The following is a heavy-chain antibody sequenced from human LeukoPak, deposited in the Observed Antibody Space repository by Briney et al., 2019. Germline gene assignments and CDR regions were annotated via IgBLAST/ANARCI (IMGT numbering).Heavy chain of an antibody. J-gene: IGHJ6*02. V-gene: IGHV3-30*03. CDR2: ISYDGSNK. D-gene: IGHD3-9*01. CDR1: GFTFNTYG. CDR3: ARENYDTLTGTYHGLDV. Sequence: GGSLRLSCAASGFTFNTYGMHWVRQAPDKGPEWVSVISYDGSNKYYGDSVKGRFTISRDNSKNTLYLQMNSLRAEDTAVYYCARENYDTLTGTYHGLDVWGQGTTVTVSS.